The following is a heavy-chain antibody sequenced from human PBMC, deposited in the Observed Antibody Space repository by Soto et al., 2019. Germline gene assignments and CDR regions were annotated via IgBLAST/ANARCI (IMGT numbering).Heavy chain of an antibody. CDR1: GYIFIGSY. J-gene: IGHJ4*02. Sequence: QVQLVQSGAEMKSPGSSVKVSCKATGYIFIGSYLHWIRQAPGQGPEWMGSIYPATGDTDYAQTYQGRVILTEDTAIGTAYMELKWLTFDDTGMYYCARGPSEWGQGTLVTVSS. CDR3: ARGPSE. CDR2: IYPATGDT. V-gene: IGHV1-2*02.